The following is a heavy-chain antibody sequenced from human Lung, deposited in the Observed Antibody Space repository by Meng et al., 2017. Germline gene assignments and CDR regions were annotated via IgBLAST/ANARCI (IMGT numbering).Heavy chain of an antibody. CDR1: VGSISDSY. D-gene: IGHD4-11*01. J-gene: IGHJ4*02. Sequence: VHLHQWGGGLLNPSATLSRSCFVSVGSISDSYWSWIRQPPGKGLEWIGEINHSGSTNYNPSLESRATISVDTSQNNLSLKLSSVTAADSAVYYCARGPTTMAHDFDYWGQGTLVTVSS. CDR3: ARGPTTMAHDFDY. V-gene: IGHV4-34*01. CDR2: INHSGST.